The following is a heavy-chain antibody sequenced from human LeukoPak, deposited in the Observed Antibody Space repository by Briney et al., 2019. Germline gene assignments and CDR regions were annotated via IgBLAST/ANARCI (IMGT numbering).Heavy chain of an antibody. D-gene: IGHD3-22*01. CDR1: GFTFSSYA. V-gene: IGHV3-30-3*01. CDR3: ARDPYYDSSGYYSVPYYYFDY. CDR2: ISYDGSNK. J-gene: IGHJ4*02. Sequence: GGSLRLSCAASGFTFSSYAMHWVRQAPGKGLEWVAVISYDGSNKYYADSVKGRFTISRDNSKNTLYLQMNSLRAEDTAVYYCARDPYYDSSGYYSVPYYYFDYWGQGTLVTVSS.